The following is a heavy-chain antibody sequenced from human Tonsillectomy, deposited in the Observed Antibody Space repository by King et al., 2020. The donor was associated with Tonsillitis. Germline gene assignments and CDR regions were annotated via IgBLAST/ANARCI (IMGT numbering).Heavy chain of an antibody. CDR3: AKVSSSGKDYYDSSGYYYDGWFDP. CDR1: GFTFSSYA. D-gene: IGHD3-22*01. J-gene: IGHJ5*02. Sequence: VQLVESGGGLVQPGGSLRLSCAASGFTFSSYAMSWVRQAPGKGLEWFSAISGSGGSTYYADSVKGRFTISREHSKNTLYLQMNSLRAEDTAVYYCAKVSSSGKDYYDSSGYYYDGWFDPWGQGTLVTVSS. V-gene: IGHV3-23*04. CDR2: ISGSGGST.